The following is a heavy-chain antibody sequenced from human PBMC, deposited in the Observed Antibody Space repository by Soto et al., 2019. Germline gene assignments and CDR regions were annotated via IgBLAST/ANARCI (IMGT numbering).Heavy chain of an antibody. J-gene: IGHJ6*02. D-gene: IGHD6-6*01. V-gene: IGHV1-69*01. Sequence: QVQLVQSGAEVKKPGSSVKVSCKASGGTFSSYAISWVRQAPGQGLEWMGGIIPIFGTANYAQKFQGRVPITADESTSTAYMELSSLRSEDTAVYYCARGRRSSSLFGYYYYGMDVWGQGTTVTVSS. CDR1: GGTFSSYA. CDR2: IIPIFGTA. CDR3: ARGRRSSSLFGYYYYGMDV.